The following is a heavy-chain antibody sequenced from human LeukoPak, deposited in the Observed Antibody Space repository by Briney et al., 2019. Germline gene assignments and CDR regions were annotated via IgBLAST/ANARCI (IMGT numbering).Heavy chain of an antibody. Sequence: SETLSLTCIVSGGSVSSSSYYWGWIRQPPGRGLEWIGSVYYKGNTYYIPSLKSRVTMSVGTSKNQFSLKLSSVTAADTAVYYCARGSGSYNYWGQGTLVTVSS. CDR1: GGSVSSSSYY. V-gene: IGHV4-39*07. CDR2: VYYKGNT. J-gene: IGHJ4*02. CDR3: ARGSGSYNY. D-gene: IGHD1-26*01.